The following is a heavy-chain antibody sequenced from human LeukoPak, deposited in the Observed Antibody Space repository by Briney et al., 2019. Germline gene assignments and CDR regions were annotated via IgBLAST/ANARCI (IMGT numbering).Heavy chain of an antibody. CDR1: GGSISSYY. J-gene: IGHJ6*03. CDR2: IYTSGST. Sequence: SETLSLTCTISGGSISSYYLSWIRQPAGKGLEWIGRIYTSGSTNYNPSLKSRVTMSVDTSKNQFSLKLSSVTAADTAVYYCARDAPYDSSGYFYYDYYYYMDVWGKGTTVTVSS. D-gene: IGHD3-22*01. CDR3: ARDAPYDSSGYFYYDYYYYMDV. V-gene: IGHV4-4*07.